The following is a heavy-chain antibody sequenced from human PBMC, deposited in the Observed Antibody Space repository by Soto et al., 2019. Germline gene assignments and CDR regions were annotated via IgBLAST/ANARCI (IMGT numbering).Heavy chain of an antibody. D-gene: IGHD6-13*01. V-gene: IGHV1-3*01. J-gene: IGHJ4*02. CDR2: INAGNGNT. CDR3: AREGYSSSWYYFDY. Sequence: QVQLVQSGAEVKKPGASVKVSCKASGYTFTSYAMHWVHQAPGQRLEWMGWINAGNGNTKYSQKFQGRVTITRDTSASTAYMELSSLRSEDTAVYYCAREGYSSSWYYFDYWGQGTLVTVSS. CDR1: GYTFTSYA.